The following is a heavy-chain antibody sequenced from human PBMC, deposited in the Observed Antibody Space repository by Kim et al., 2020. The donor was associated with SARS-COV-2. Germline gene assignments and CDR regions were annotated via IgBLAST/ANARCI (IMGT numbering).Heavy chain of an antibody. CDR1: GYSFTSYW. J-gene: IGHJ2*01. D-gene: IGHD6-13*01. CDR2: IDPSDSYT. CDR3: ARIWYRYGRQYWYFDL. V-gene: IGHV5-10-1*01. Sequence: GESLKISCKGSGYSFTSYWISWVRQMPGKGLEWMGRIDPSDSYTNYSPSFQGHVTISADKSISTAYLQWSSLKASDTAMYYCARIWYRYGRQYWYFDLWGRGTLVTVSS.